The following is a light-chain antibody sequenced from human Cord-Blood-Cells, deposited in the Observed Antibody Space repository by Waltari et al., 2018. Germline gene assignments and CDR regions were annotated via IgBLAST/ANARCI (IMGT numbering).Light chain of an antibody. CDR2: WAS. V-gene: IGKV4-1*01. CDR3: QRYYSTPLT. Sequence: DIVMTQSPDSLAVSLGERATINCKSSQSVLYSSNNKNYLAWYQQKPGQPPKLRIYWASTRESGVTDRVRGSGSGTDVTLTISILQAEDVAVDNCQRYYSTPLTSSGVNKVEIK. J-gene: IGKJ4*01. CDR1: QSVLYSSNNKNY.